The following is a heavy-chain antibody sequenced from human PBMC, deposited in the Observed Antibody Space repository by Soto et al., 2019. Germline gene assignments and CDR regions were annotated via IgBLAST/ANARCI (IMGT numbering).Heavy chain of an antibody. CDR1: GFTFSSYG. V-gene: IGHV3-30*18. D-gene: IGHD1-26*01. J-gene: IGHJ6*02. Sequence: QVQLVESGGGVVQPGRSLRLSCAASGFTFSSYGMHWVRQAPGKGLEWVAVISYDGSNKYYADSVKGRFTISRDNSKNTLYLQMNSLRAEDTAVYYCAKDRVGATTGYYYGMDVWGQGTTVTVSS. CDR2: ISYDGSNK. CDR3: AKDRVGATTGYYYGMDV.